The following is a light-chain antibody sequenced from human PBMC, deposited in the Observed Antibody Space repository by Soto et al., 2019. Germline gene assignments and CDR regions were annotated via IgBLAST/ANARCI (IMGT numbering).Light chain of an antibody. CDR3: QQYNNWPRT. CDR1: QSIYNNY. CDR2: GAS. Sequence: EIVLTQSPGTLSLFPGQRVTLSCRASQSIYNNYLAWYRQKPCQDTKLLIYGASIRATGIPDRFSGSGSGTDFTLTINRLEPEDFAVYYCQQYNNWPRTFGQGTKVEIK. J-gene: IGKJ1*01. V-gene: IGKV3-20*01.